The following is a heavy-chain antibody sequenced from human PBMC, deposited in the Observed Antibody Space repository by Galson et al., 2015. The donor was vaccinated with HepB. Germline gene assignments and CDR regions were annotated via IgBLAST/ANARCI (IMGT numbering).Heavy chain of an antibody. D-gene: IGHD3-3*01. J-gene: IGHJ5*02. CDR1: SFTFSRCR. CDR2: ITSSRSYI. Sequence: SLRLSCAASSFTFSRCRMNWVRLVPGKGLEWVSSITSSRSYIYYADSVKGRFTISRDNAKNSLYLQMNSLRAEDTAVYYCARDSRARDFWSGYDWFDPWGQGTLVTVSS. V-gene: IGHV3-21*01. CDR3: ARDSRARDFWSGYDWFDP.